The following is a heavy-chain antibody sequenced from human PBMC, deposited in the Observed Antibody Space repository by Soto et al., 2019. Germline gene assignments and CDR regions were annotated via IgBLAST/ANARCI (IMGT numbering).Heavy chain of an antibody. CDR3: AHRGQWPRAGGYDY. D-gene: IGHD6-19*01. Sequence: QITLKESGPTLVKPTQTLTLTCTFSGFSLSTSGVGVGWIRQPPGKALEWLALIYWDDDKRYGPSLKSRLTITKDTSKHQVVLTLTNMDPVDTATYSCAHRGQWPRAGGYDYWGQGTLVTVSS. J-gene: IGHJ4*02. V-gene: IGHV2-5*05. CDR2: IYWDDDK. CDR1: GFSLSTSGVG.